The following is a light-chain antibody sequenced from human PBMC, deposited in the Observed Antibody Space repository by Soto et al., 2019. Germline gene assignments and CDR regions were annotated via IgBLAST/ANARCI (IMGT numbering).Light chain of an antibody. Sequence: DIVLTQSPATLSLSPGERATLSCRASQSVSSNFLDWYQQKPGQAPRLLIYGASRRATGIPDRFTGSGSGTDFTLTISRLEPEDFAVYYCQQYDSSPKTFGQGTKVDIK. CDR3: QQYDSSPKT. V-gene: IGKV3-20*01. CDR2: GAS. J-gene: IGKJ1*01. CDR1: QSVSSNF.